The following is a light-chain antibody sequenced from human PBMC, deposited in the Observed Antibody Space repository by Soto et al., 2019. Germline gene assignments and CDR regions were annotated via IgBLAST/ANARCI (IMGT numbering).Light chain of an antibody. CDR3: SSYTSSSTRV. Sequence: QSVLTQPASVSGSPGQSITISCTGTSSDVGGYNYVSWYQQHPGTAPKLMIYDVSNRPSGVSDRFSGSKSGNTASLTISGLQAEDEADYYCSSYTSSSTRVFGGGTKVTVL. J-gene: IGLJ2*01. CDR2: DVS. V-gene: IGLV2-14*01. CDR1: SSDVGGYNY.